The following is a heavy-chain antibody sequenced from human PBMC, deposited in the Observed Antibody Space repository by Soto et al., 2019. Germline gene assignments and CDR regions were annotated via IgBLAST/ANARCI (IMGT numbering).Heavy chain of an antibody. V-gene: IGHV1-18*01. CDR3: ARDCTGGSCFCIY. D-gene: IGHD2-15*01. CDR2: INTYSVNS. Sequence: QVQLVQSAAEVKKPGASVKVSCKAAGYTLTNNAISWVRQAPGKGPEWMGWINTYSVNSNYAQKFQGRVTMTTDTSTNTAYMELRSLTSDDTAVYYCARDCTGGSCFCIYWGQGTLVTVSS. J-gene: IGHJ4*02. CDR1: GYTLTNNA.